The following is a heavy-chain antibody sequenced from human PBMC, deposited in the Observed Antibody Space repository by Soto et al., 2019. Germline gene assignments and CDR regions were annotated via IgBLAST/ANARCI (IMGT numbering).Heavy chain of an antibody. Sequence: QVQLVESGGGGVQPGRSLRLSCAASGFTFSSYGMHWVRQAPGKGLAWVAVISYDGSNKYYADSVKGRFTISRDNSKNTLYLQMNSLRAEDTAVYYCAKDFLGYCSGGSCYSGSGCDYWGQGTLVTVSS. CDR1: GFTFSSYG. D-gene: IGHD2-15*01. CDR3: AKDFLGYCSGGSCYSGSGCDY. CDR2: ISYDGSNK. J-gene: IGHJ4*02. V-gene: IGHV3-30*18.